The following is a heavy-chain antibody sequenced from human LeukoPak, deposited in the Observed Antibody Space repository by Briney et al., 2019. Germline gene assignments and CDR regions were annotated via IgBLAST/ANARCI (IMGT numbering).Heavy chain of an antibody. Sequence: GGSLRLSCAASGXTLNTYSMNWVRQAPGKGLEWVSSIRSTYIYYADSVKGRFTIARDNANNSLYLQMNSLRAEDTAVYYCARGVDSSWSIDYWGQGTLVTVSS. CDR3: ARGVDSSWSIDY. CDR2: IRSTYI. V-gene: IGHV3-21*01. J-gene: IGHJ4*02. D-gene: IGHD6-13*01. CDR1: GXTLNTYS.